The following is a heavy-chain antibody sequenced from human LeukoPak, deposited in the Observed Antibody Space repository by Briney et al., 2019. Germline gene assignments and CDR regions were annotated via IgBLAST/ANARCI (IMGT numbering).Heavy chain of an antibody. Sequence: PSETLSLTCSVSGGSISSYYWSWIRQPPGKGLEWIGYIHYSGSTNCNPALKSRVGISVDTSKNQFSLKLSSVTAADTAVYYCAGGVDYYDSSGPWGQGTLVTVPS. CDR2: IHYSGST. CDR3: AGGVDYYDSSGP. CDR1: GGSISSYY. V-gene: IGHV4-59*01. J-gene: IGHJ5*02. D-gene: IGHD3-22*01.